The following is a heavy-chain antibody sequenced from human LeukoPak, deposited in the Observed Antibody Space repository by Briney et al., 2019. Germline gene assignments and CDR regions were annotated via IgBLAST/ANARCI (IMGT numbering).Heavy chain of an antibody. D-gene: IGHD2-8*01. CDR1: GYTLTELS. J-gene: IGHJ6*03. CDR3: ATAHPDHCTNGVCYFYYYMDV. CDR2: FDPEDGET. V-gene: IGHV1-24*01. Sequence: ASVKVSCKVSGYTLTELSMHWVRQAPGKGLERMGGFDPEDGETIYAQKFQGRVTMTEDTSTDTAYMELSSLRSEDTAVYYCATAHPDHCTNGVCYFYYYMDVWGKGTTVTVSS.